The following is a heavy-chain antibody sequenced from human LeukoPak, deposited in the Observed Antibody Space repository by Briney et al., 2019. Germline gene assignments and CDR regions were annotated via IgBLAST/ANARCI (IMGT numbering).Heavy chain of an antibody. CDR1: GYSFTSYW. D-gene: IGHD6-13*01. Sequence: GESLKISCKGSGYSFTSYWIGWVRQVPGKGLEWMAIIYPGDSNTRYSPSFQGQVTVLVDKSISTAYLQWSSLEASDTAMYFCARSLPGSIWSIYFDSWGQGTLVTVSS. CDR2: IYPGDSNT. J-gene: IGHJ4*02. CDR3: ARSLPGSIWSIYFDS. V-gene: IGHV5-51*01.